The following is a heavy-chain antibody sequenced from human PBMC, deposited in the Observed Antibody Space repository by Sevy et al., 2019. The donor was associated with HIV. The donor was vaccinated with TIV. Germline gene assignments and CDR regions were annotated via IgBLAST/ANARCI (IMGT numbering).Heavy chain of an antibody. V-gene: IGHV1-8*01. CDR1: GYTFTSYD. D-gene: IGHD3-3*01. CDR3: ARELKYDFWSGYPIYYYYGMDV. Sequence: ASVKVSCKASGYTFTSYDINWVRQATGQGLEWMGWMNSNSGNTGYAQKFQGRVTMTRNTSISTAYMELSSLRSEDTAVYYCARELKYDFWSGYPIYYYYGMDVWGQGTTVTVSS. J-gene: IGHJ6*02. CDR2: MNSNSGNT.